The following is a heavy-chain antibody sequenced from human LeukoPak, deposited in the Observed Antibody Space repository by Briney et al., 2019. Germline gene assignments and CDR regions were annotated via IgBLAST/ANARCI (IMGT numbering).Heavy chain of an antibody. CDR3: ARDHGSSSTYYFDY. Sequence: ASVKVSCKTSGYSFILYGISWVRQAPGQGPEWMGWISAYNGNTNYAQKLQGRVTMTTDTSTSTAYMELRSLRSDDTAVYYRARDHGSSSTYYFDYWGQGTLVTVSS. J-gene: IGHJ4*02. V-gene: IGHV1-18*01. D-gene: IGHD6-13*01. CDR1: GYSFILYG. CDR2: ISAYNGNT.